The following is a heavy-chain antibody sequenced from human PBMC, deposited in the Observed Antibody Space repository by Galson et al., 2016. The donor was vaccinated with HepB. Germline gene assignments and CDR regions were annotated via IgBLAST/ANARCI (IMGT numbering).Heavy chain of an antibody. Sequence: SLRLSCAASGFTFSRYWMSWVRQAPGKGLEWVAKINKDGNDRYYVDSVNGRFTISRDNAKNSLFLQMDSLRVEDTAVYYCARARSRGWSDAFDYWGQGTLVTISS. J-gene: IGHJ4*02. CDR3: ARARSRGWSDAFDY. CDR2: INKDGNDR. V-gene: IGHV3-7*01. D-gene: IGHD6-19*01. CDR1: GFTFSRYW.